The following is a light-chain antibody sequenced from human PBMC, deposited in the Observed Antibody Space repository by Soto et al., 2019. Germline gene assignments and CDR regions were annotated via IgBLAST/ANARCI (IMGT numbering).Light chain of an antibody. Sequence: DIHMTQSPSSLSASVGDRFTITCQASQDISKYLNWYQQKPGKAPKLLIYDASNLETGVPSRFSGSGSGTDFTFTISSLQTEDIATYYCQQYDNLPLTFGGGTKVDIK. J-gene: IGKJ4*01. CDR1: QDISKY. CDR2: DAS. V-gene: IGKV1-33*01. CDR3: QQYDNLPLT.